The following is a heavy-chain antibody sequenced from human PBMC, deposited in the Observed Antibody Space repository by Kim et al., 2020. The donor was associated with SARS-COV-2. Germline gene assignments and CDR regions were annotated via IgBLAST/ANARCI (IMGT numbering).Heavy chain of an antibody. CDR2: MNPNSGNT. CDR3: ARGVKVPAAIWISYYYYYMDV. CDR1: GYTFTSYD. V-gene: IGHV1-8*01. D-gene: IGHD2-2*01. J-gene: IGHJ6*03. Sequence: ASVKVSCKASGYTFTSYDINWVRQATGQGLEWMGWMNPNSGNTGYAQKLQGRVTMTRNTSISTAYMELSSLRSEDTDVYYCARGVKVPAAIWISYYYYYMDVWGKGTTVTVSS.